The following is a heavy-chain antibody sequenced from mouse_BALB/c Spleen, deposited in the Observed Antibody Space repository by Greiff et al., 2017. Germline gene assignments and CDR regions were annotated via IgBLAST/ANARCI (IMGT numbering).Heavy chain of an antibody. V-gene: IGHV3-8*02. J-gene: IGHJ4*01. D-gene: IGHD1-1*01. CDR1: GDSITSGY. Sequence: EVQVVESGPSLVKPSQTLSLTCSVTGDSITSGYWNWIRKFPGNKLEYMGYISYSGSTYYNPSLKSRISITRDTSKNQYYLQLNSVTTEDTATYYCARLDYYGYYAMDYWGQGTSVTVSS. CDR2: ISYSGST. CDR3: ARLDYYGYYAMDY.